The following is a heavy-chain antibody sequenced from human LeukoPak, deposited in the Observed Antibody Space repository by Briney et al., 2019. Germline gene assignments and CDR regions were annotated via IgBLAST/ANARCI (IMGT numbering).Heavy chain of an antibody. D-gene: IGHD4-17*01. CDR2: ISSDGSDT. Sequence: GGSLRLSCAASGFTFSSYWMHWVRQAPGKGLVWVSRISSDGSDTTYADPVKGRFTISRDNAKKTLYLQMNGLRVDDTAVYYCTRAPYHGDYVSWAWGQGTLVTVSS. J-gene: IGHJ4*02. CDR3: TRAPYHGDYVSWA. V-gene: IGHV3-74*01. CDR1: GFTFSSYW.